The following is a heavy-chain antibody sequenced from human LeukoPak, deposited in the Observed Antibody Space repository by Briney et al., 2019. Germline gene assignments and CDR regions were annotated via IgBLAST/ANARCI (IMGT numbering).Heavy chain of an antibody. CDR1: GFTFSSYG. V-gene: IGHV3-NL1*01. D-gene: IGHD3-10*01. CDR2: IYSGGNT. CDR3: ARGGSSYYMDV. Sequence: GGSLRLSCAASGFTFSSYGMHWVRQAPGKGLEWVSVIYSGGNTYYADSVKGRFSISRDNSKNMMYLQMNSLRAEDTALYYCARGGSSYYMDVWGKGTTVTISS. J-gene: IGHJ6*03.